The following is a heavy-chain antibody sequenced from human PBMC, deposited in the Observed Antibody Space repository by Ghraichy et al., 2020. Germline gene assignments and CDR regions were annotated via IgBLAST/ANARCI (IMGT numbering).Heavy chain of an antibody. V-gene: IGHV1-46*01. CDR2: INPSGGST. D-gene: IGHD4-17*01. CDR3: ARTRADYGYWGDGMDV. J-gene: IGHJ6*02. CDR1: GYTFTSYY. Sequence: ASVKVSCKASGYTFTSYYMHWVRQAPGQGLEWMGIINPSGGSTSYAQKFQGRVTMTRDTSTSTVYMELSSLRSEDTAVYYCARTRADYGYWGDGMDVWGQGTTVTVSS.